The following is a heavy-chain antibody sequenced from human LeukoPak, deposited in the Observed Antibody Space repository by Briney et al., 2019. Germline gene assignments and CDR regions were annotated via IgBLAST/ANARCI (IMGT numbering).Heavy chain of an antibody. Sequence: GASVKVSCKASGYTFTGYLMHWVRQAPGQGLEWMGWIDPNSGGTNYAQKFQGRVTMTRDTSISTAYMELSRLRSDDTAVYYCARAGNGDDYYLDYWGQGTLVTVSS. J-gene: IGHJ4*02. D-gene: IGHD4-17*01. CDR1: GYTFTGYL. CDR3: ARAGNGDDYYLDY. CDR2: IDPNSGGT. V-gene: IGHV1-2*02.